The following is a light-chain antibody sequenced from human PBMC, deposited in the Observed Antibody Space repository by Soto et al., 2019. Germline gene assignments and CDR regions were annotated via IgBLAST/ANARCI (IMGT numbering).Light chain of an antibody. J-gene: IGKJ2*01. V-gene: IGKV3-15*01. CDR2: AAS. CDR3: QQYNNWPPMNT. CDR1: QSVRSN. Sequence: EIVMTQSPATLSVSPGERATLSCRASQSVRSNLAWYQQKPGQAPRLLIYAASTRAPGIPARFSGSGSGTEFTLIISSLQSEDFAVYYCQQYNNWPPMNTFGQGTKLEIK.